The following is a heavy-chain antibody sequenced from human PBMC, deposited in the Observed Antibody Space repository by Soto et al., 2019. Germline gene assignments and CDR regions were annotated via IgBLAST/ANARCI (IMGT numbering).Heavy chain of an antibody. J-gene: IGHJ6*02. V-gene: IGHV4-30-4*08. Sequence: SETLSLTCTVSGVSIGSYDYYWSWLRQHPGKGLEWIGNIYYSGSTQYTPSRRSRGTMSVDTSKNQFSLKLSFVTAADTAVYYCGRGPSTWTSHGYYYYGLDVWGQGTTVTVSS. CDR2: IYYSGST. D-gene: IGHD1-1*01. CDR1: GVSIGSYDYY. CDR3: GRGPSTWTSHGYYYYGLDV.